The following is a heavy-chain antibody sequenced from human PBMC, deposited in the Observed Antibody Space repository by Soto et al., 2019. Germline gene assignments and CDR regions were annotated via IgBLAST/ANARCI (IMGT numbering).Heavy chain of an antibody. CDR2: IYYSGST. V-gene: IGHV4-39*01. CDR1: GGSISSSSYY. D-gene: IGHD6-19*01. Sequence: QLQLQESGPGLVKPSETLSLTCTVSGGSISSSSYYWGWIRQPPGKGLEWIGSIYYSGSTYYNPSLKSRVTISVDTSKNQFSLKLSSVTAADTAVYYCARQTAVAGTGRFDYWGQGTLVTVSS. J-gene: IGHJ4*02. CDR3: ARQTAVAGTGRFDY.